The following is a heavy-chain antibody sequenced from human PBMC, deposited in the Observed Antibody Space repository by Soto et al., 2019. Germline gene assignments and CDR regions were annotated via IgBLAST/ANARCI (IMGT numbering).Heavy chain of an antibody. Sequence: ASVKVSCKASGYTFASYGISWVRQAPGQGLEWMGWISAYNGNTNYAQKLQGRVTMTTDTSTSTAYMELRNLKSDDTAVYYCVAFEVLGYCSSTTCFTRRPIDYWGQGTLVTVSS. J-gene: IGHJ4*02. D-gene: IGHD2-2*02. CDR2: ISAYNGNT. CDR1: GYTFASYG. V-gene: IGHV1-18*01. CDR3: VAFEVLGYCSSTTCFTRRPIDY.